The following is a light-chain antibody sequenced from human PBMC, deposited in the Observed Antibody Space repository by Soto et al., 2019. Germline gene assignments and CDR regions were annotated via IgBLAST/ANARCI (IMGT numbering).Light chain of an antibody. CDR3: QTWGTGIGV. Sequence: QSVLTQSPSASASLGASVKLTCTLSSGHSSYAIAWHQQQPETGPRYLMKLNSDGSHRKGDGIPDRFSGSSSGAEHYLTISSLQSEDEADYYCQTWGTGIGVFGGGTKLTVL. CDR1: SGHSSYA. V-gene: IGLV4-69*01. J-gene: IGLJ2*01. CDR2: LNSDGSH.